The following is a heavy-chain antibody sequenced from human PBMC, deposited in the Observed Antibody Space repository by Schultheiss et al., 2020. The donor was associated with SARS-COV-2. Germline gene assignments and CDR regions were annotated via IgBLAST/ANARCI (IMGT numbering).Heavy chain of an antibody. D-gene: IGHD5-24*01. CDR2: ISYDGSNK. CDR1: GFTFSSYG. V-gene: IGHV3-30*03. J-gene: IGHJ4*02. CDR3: ARDSPEMASSLDY. Sequence: GGSLRLSCAASGFTFSSYGMHWVRQAPGKGLEWVAVISYDGSNKYYADSVKGRFTISRDNSKNTLYLQMNSLRAEDTAVYYCARDSPEMASSLDYWGQGTLVTVSS.